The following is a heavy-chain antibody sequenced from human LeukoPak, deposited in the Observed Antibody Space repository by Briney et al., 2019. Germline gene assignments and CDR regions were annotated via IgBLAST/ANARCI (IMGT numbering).Heavy chain of an antibody. V-gene: IGHV4-34*01. D-gene: IGHD3-10*01. CDR3: ARGSPYGRNWFEP. Sequence: PSETLSLTCAVYGGSFSGYYWSWIRQPPGKGLEWIGEINHSGSTNYNPSLKSRVTISVDTSKNQFSLKLSSVTAADTAVYYCARGSPYGRNWFEPWGQGTLVTVSS. CDR2: INHSGST. CDR1: GGSFSGYY. J-gene: IGHJ5*02.